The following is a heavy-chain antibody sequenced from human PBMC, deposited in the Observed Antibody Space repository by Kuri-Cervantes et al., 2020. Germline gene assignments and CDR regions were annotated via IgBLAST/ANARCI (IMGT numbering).Heavy chain of an antibody. J-gene: IGHJ6*02. CDR2: MNPNSGNT. Sequence: ASVKVSCKASGYTFTSYDINWVRQATGQGLEWMGWMNPNSGNTGYAQKFQGRVTMTRNTSISTAYMELSSLRSEDTAVYYCARDPEALWFGEWDYGMDVWGQGTTVTVSS. V-gene: IGHV1-8*01. D-gene: IGHD3-10*01. CDR3: ARDPEALWFGEWDYGMDV. CDR1: GYTFTSYD.